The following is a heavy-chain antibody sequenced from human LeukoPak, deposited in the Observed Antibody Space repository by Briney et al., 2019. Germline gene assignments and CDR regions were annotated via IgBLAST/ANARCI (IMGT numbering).Heavy chain of an antibody. J-gene: IGHJ4*02. Sequence: SETLSLTCTVSGGSISSYYWSWIRQPPGKGLEWIGYIYYSGSTNYNPSLKSRVTISVDTSKNQFSLKLSSVTAADTAVYYCARYVGRDGYNYRLFDYWGQGTLVTVSS. D-gene: IGHD5-24*01. CDR3: ARYVGRDGYNYRLFDY. V-gene: IGHV4-59*08. CDR1: GGSISSYY. CDR2: IYYSGST.